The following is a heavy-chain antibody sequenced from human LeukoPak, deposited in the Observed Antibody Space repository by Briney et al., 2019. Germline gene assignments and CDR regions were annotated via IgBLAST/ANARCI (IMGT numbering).Heavy chain of an antibody. CDR1: GYTFTNYG. V-gene: IGHV1-18*01. D-gene: IGHD3-22*01. J-gene: IGHJ4*02. CDR3: ARDLRTYYYDTSGLSLFDY. CDR2: ISAYNGNT. Sequence: ASVKVSCKASGYTFTNYGISWVRQAPGQGLEWMGWISAYNGNTNYAQKLQGRVTMTTDTSTSTAYMELRSLRSDDTAVYYCARDLRTYYYDTSGLSLFDYWGQGTLVTVSS.